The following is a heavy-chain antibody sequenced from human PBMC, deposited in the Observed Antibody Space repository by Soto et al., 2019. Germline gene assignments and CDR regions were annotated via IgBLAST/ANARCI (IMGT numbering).Heavy chain of an antibody. D-gene: IGHD4-17*01. V-gene: IGHV3-30*18. Sequence: QVQLVESGGGVVQPGRSLRLSCAASGFTFSSYGMHWVRQAPGKGLEWVAVISYDGSNKYYADSVKGRFTISRDNSKNTLYPQMNSLRAEDTAVYYCAKILQLGDYAYYYYGMDVWGQGTTVTVSS. CDR2: ISYDGSNK. CDR1: GFTFSSYG. CDR3: AKILQLGDYAYYYYGMDV. J-gene: IGHJ6*02.